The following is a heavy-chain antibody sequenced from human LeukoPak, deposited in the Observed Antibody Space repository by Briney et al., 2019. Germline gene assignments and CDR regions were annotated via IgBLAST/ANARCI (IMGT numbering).Heavy chain of an antibody. V-gene: IGHV4-31*03. J-gene: IGHJ5*02. D-gene: IGHD2-2*02. CDR2: IYYSGST. CDR3: ARDLGGYCSSTSCYTRGWFDP. Sequence: SQTLSFTCTVSDGSISSGGYSWSWIRQQPGKGLEWIGYIYYSGSTYYNPCLKSRVTISVDTSKNQFSLKLSSVTAADTAVYYCARDLGGYCSSTSCYTRGWFDPWGQGTLVTVSS. CDR1: DGSISSGGYS.